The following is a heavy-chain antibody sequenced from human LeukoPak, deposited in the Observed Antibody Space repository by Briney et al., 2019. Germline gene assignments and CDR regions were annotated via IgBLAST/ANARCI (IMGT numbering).Heavy chain of an antibody. D-gene: IGHD3-16*01. J-gene: IGHJ4*02. CDR1: GYTLTELS. CDR3: AREVLRGGGFDY. CDR2: FDPEDGET. Sequence: AASVKVSCKVSGYTLTELSMHWLRQAPGKGLEWMGSFDPEDGETIYAQKFQGRVTMTEDTSTDTAYMELSSLRSEDTAVYYCAREVLRGGGFDYWGQGTLVTVSS. V-gene: IGHV1-24*01.